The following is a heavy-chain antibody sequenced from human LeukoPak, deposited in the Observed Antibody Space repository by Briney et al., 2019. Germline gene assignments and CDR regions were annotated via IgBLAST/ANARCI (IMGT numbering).Heavy chain of an antibody. D-gene: IGHD5-18*01. CDR1: GFTFSNYA. Sequence: GGSLRLSCAASGFTFSNYAMSWVRQAPGKGLEWVSAISGSGGSTYYADSVKGRFTISRDNSKNTLYLQLNSLRAEDTAVYYCAKDFGDTSILNDYWGQGTLVTVSS. CDR2: ISGSGGST. J-gene: IGHJ4*02. CDR3: AKDFGDTSILNDY. V-gene: IGHV3-23*01.